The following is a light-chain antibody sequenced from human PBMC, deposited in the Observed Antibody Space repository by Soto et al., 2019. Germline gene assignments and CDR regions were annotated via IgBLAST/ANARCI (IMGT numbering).Light chain of an antibody. Sequence: EIVLTQSPGTLSLSPGERATLSCRASQSVSSNYLAWYQQKPGQAPRLLIYGTSTRATGVSDRFRGSGSGTDFTLTISRLEPEDFAVYYCQQFGSSPLVTFGPGTKVDIK. CDR2: GTS. CDR3: QQFGSSPLVT. CDR1: QSVSSNY. J-gene: IGKJ3*01. V-gene: IGKV3-20*01.